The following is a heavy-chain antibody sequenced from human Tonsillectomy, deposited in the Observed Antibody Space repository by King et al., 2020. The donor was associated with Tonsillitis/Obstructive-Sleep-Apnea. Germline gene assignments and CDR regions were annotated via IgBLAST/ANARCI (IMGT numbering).Heavy chain of an antibody. V-gene: IGHV3-20*04. Sequence: VQLVESGGGVVRPGGSLRLSCAASGFTFDDFALSWVRQVPGKGLEWVSGINGNGGSTRYADSVKGRFTISRDNAKNSLYLQMSSLRAEDTAFYYCARNYGDPDYWGQGTLVTVSS. CDR3: ARNYGDPDY. J-gene: IGHJ4*02. CDR2: INGNGGST. CDR1: GFTFDDFA. D-gene: IGHD4-17*01.